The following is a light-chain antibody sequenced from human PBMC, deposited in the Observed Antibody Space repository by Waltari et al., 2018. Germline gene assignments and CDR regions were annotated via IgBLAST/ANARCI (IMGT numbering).Light chain of an antibody. CDR1: QSVSSSY. CDR2: GAS. J-gene: IGKJ2*01. Sequence: EIVLTQSPGTLSLSPGERATLSCRASQSVSSSYLAWFQQTPGQAPRLLIYGASSRATGIPDRFSGSGSGTDFTLTISRLEPEDFAVYYCQQYGSSQYTFGQGTKLEIK. V-gene: IGKV3-20*01. CDR3: QQYGSSQYT.